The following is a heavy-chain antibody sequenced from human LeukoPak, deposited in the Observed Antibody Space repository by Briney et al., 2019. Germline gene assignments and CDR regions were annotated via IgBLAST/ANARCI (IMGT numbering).Heavy chain of an antibody. J-gene: IGHJ4*02. CDR3: SLGDSLYYFDY. Sequence: SETLSLTCNVSGGSISSGGSRWSWIRQHPGKGLEWIGYIYYSGSTYYNPSLESRLTMSVGTSKNQFSLRLTSVTAADTAVYYCSLGDSLYYFDYWGQGTLVTVSS. CDR2: IYYSGST. V-gene: IGHV4-31*03. CDR1: GGSISSGGSR. D-gene: IGHD3-16*01.